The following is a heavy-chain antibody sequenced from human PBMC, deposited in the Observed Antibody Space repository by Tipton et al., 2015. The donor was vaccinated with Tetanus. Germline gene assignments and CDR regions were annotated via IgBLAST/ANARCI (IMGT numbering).Heavy chain of an antibody. Sequence: GSLRLSCTTSDFSLSKYHMHWLRQAPGKGPEWVARVNGDGTKTTYADSVKGRFNISRDSARNTMDLRMSSLRLDDTAVYFCARDKEKGWQMLPENLFDTWGQGSLVIVSS. CDR2: VNGDGTKT. CDR3: ARDKEKGWQMLPENLFDT. D-gene: IGHD2-15*01. J-gene: IGHJ5*02. V-gene: IGHV3-74*03. CDR1: DFSLSKYH.